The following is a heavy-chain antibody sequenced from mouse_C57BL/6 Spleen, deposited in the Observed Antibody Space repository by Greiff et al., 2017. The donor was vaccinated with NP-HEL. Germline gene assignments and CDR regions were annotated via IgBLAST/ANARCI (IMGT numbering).Heavy chain of an antibody. V-gene: IGHV1-22*01. CDR1: GYTFTDYN. CDR3: ARAAYYSNGGFAY. CDR2: INPNNGGT. Sequence: EVQLQQSGPELVKPGASVKMSCKASGYTFTDYNMHWVKQSHGKSLEWIGYINPNNGGTRYNQKFKGKATLTVNKSSSTAYMELRSLTSEDFAVYYCARAAYYSNGGFAYWGQGTLVTVSA. D-gene: IGHD2-5*01. J-gene: IGHJ3*01.